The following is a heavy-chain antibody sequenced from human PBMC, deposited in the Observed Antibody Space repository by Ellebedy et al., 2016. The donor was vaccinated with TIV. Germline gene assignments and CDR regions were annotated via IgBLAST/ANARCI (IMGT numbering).Heavy chain of an antibody. Sequence: ASVKVSXKASGYTFTGYYMHWVRQAPGQGLEWMGWINPNSGGTNYAQKFQGRVTMTRDTSISTAYMELSRLRSDDTAVYYCARPFESGYHHYYYYMDVWGKGTTVTVSS. CDR2: INPNSGGT. D-gene: IGHD3-3*01. CDR3: ARPFESGYHHYYYYMDV. J-gene: IGHJ6*03. V-gene: IGHV1-2*02. CDR1: GYTFTGYY.